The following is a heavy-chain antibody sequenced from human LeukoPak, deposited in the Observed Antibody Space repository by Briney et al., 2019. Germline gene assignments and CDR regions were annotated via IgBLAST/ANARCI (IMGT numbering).Heavy chain of an antibody. CDR1: GYTFASYD. V-gene: IGHV1-8*01. J-gene: IGHJ6*02. CDR2: MNPNSGNT. CDR3: ASAVSSHYYDFWSGYFKTHSYGMDV. Sequence: ASVKVSCKASGYTFASYDINWVRQATGQGLEWMGWMNPNSGNTGYAQKFQGRVTMTRNTSISTAYMELSSLRSEDTAVYYCASAVSSHYYDFWSGYFKTHSYGMDVWGQGTTVTVSS. D-gene: IGHD3-3*01.